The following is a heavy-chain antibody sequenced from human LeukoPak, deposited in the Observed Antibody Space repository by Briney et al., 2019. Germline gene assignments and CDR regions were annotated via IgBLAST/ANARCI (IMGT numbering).Heavy chain of an antibody. J-gene: IGHJ4*02. CDR1: GFTFSSYA. D-gene: IGHD6-19*01. CDR3: ARSGIAVAGTWGFDY. CDR2: ISSNGGST. Sequence: GGSLRLSCAASGFTFSSYAMHWVRQAPGKGLEYVSAISSNGGSTYYADSVKGRFTISRDNSKNTLYLQMNSLRAEDTAVYYCARSGIAVAGTWGFDYWGQGTLVTVSS. V-gene: IGHV3-64*02.